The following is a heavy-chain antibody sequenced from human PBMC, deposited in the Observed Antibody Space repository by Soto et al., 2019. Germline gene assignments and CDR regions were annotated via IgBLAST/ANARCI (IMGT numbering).Heavy chain of an antibody. CDR1: GGTFSSYA. V-gene: IGHV1-69*13. D-gene: IGHD3-3*01. Sequence: SVKVSCKASGGTFSSYAISWVRQAPGQGLEWMGGIIPIFGTANYAQKFQGRVTITADESTSTAYMELSSLRSEDTAVYYCATARYYDFWSGYSPVPYFDYWGQGTLVTVSS. CDR2: IIPIFGTA. CDR3: ATARYYDFWSGYSPVPYFDY. J-gene: IGHJ4*02.